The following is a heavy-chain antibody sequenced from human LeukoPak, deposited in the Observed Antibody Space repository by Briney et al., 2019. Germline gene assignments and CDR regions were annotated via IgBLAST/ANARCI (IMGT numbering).Heavy chain of an antibody. CDR2: ISSSGSTI. CDR1: GFTFSSYE. V-gene: IGHV3-48*03. D-gene: IGHD3-22*01. Sequence: GGSLRLSCAASGFTFSSYEMNWVRQAPGKGLEWVSYISSSGSTIYYADSVKGRFTISRDNAKNSLYLQMNSLRDEDTAVYYCAKDDSSGYYRMYYFDYWGQGTLVTISS. CDR3: AKDDSSGYYRMYYFDY. J-gene: IGHJ4*02.